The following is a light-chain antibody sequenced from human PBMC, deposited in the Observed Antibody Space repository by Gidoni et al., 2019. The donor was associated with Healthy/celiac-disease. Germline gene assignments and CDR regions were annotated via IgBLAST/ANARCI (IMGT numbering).Light chain of an antibody. CDR1: QSVSSSY. V-gene: IGKV3-20*01. CDR2: GAS. Sequence: EIVLTQSPGTLSLSPGETATLSCRASQSVSSSYLAWYQQKPGQAPSLLIYGASSRATGIPDRFSGSGSGTDFTLTISRLEPEDFAVYYSQQYGSSPPNTFGQGTKLEIK. J-gene: IGKJ2*01. CDR3: QQYGSSPPNT.